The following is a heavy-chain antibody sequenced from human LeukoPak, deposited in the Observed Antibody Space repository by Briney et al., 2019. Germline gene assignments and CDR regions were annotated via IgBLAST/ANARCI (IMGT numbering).Heavy chain of an antibody. D-gene: IGHD2-2*01. CDR3: ARDVRYCSSTSCSNWFDP. V-gene: IGHV4-4*07. J-gene: IGHJ5*02. CDR2: IYTSGST. CDR1: GGSISSYY. Sequence: SETLSLTCTVSGGSISSYYWSWIRQPAGKGLEWIGRIYTSGSTNYNPSLKSRVTMSVDTSKNQFSLKLSSVTAADTAVYYCARDVRYCSSTSCSNWFDPWGQGTLVTVSS.